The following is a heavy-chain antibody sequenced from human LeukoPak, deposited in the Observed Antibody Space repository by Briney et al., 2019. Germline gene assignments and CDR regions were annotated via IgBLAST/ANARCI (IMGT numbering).Heavy chain of an antibody. CDR2: INHSGST. D-gene: IGHD3-10*01. J-gene: IGHJ5*02. CDR3: ARVSRLWFGGYRNWFDP. Sequence: SETLSLTCAVYGGSFSGYYWSWIRQPPGQGREWIGEINHSGSTNYNPSLKSRVTISVDTSKNQFSLKLSSVTAADTAVYYCARVSRLWFGGYRNWFDPWGQGTLVTVSS. V-gene: IGHV4-34*01. CDR1: GGSFSGYY.